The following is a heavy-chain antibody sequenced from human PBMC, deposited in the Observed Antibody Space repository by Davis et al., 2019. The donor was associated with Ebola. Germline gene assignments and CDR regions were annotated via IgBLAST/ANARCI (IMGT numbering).Heavy chain of an antibody. Sequence: GESLNIPCAASGFSVSDNHMSWVRQAPGKVPESVSVIYRGGSTYYADTVRGRFTISRDTSKNMLELQMDSLRAEDTAVYYCARVGGWSGDGYVDAFDIWGQGTMVTVSS. CDR1: GFSVSDNH. CDR3: ARVGGWSGDGYVDAFDI. D-gene: IGHD3-3*01. J-gene: IGHJ3*02. V-gene: IGHV3-53*01. CDR2: IYRGGST.